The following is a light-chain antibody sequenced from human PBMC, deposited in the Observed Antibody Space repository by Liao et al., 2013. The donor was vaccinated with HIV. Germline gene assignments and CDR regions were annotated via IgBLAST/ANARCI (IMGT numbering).Light chain of an antibody. CDR2: QDS. V-gene: IGLV3-1*01. J-gene: IGLJ6*01. Sequence: SYELTQPPSVSVSPGQTASITCSGDKLGDKYACWYQQKPGQSPVLVIYQDSKRPSGIPERFSASNSGNTATLTISGTQAMDEADYYCQAWDSSTENV. CDR1: KLGDKY. CDR3: QAWDSSTENV.